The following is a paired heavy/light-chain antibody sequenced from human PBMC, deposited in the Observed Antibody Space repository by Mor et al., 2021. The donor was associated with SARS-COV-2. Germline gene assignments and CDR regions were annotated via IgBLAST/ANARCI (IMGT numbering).Heavy chain of an antibody. CDR2: IWPGDSDT. CDR1: GYIFSMYW. CDR3: ARSFCTSTSCYFFDF. Sequence: EVQLVQSGAEVKKPGESLKISCQASGYIFSMYWIAWVRQMPGKGLEWVGIIWPGDSDTRYSPSFQGQVTISTDKSIKTAYLQWSSLKASDTAIYFCARSFCTSTSCYFFDFWGQGTPVTVSS. V-gene: IGHV5-51*01. D-gene: IGHD2-2*01. J-gene: IGHJ4*02.
Light chain of an antibody. CDR1: QGINNY. V-gene: IGKV1-27*01. Sequence: DIQMTQSPSSLSASVGDRVTITCRASQGINNYLAWYQQKPGKVPELLIYAASTLHSGVPSRFSGSGFGTDFTLTISSLQPEDVATYYCQNYNSALLLTFGGGTKVEIK. CDR3: QNYNSALLLT. CDR2: AAS. J-gene: IGKJ4*01.